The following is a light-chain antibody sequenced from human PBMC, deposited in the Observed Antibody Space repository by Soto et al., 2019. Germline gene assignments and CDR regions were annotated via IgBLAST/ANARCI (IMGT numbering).Light chain of an antibody. J-gene: IGKJ3*01. CDR1: QGISSY. Sequence: DIQLTQSPPFLSASVGDRVTITCRASQGISSYLAWYQQKPGKAPNLLIYAASTLQSGVPSRFSGSGSGTDFTLTISSLQPEDFATYYCLHLNSNPIGFTFGPGTKVDI. V-gene: IGKV1-9*01. CDR2: AAS. CDR3: LHLNSNPIGFT.